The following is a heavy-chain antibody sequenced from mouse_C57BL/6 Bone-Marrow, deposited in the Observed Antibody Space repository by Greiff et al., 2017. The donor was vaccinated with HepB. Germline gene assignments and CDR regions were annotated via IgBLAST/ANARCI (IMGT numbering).Heavy chain of an antibody. CDR2: ISYDGSN. V-gene: IGHV3-6*01. Sequence: EVQLQESGPGLVKPSQSLSLTCSVTGYSITSGYYWNWIRQFPGNKLEWMGYISYDGSNNYNPSLKNRISITRDTSKNQFFLKLNSVTTEDTATYYCARDIYYGNYEGFDYWGQGTTLTVSS. CDR3: ARDIYYGNYEGFDY. CDR1: GYSITSGYY. D-gene: IGHD2-1*01. J-gene: IGHJ2*01.